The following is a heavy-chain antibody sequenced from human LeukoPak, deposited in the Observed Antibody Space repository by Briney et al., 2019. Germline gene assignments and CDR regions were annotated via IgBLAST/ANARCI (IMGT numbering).Heavy chain of an antibody. CDR1: GFTFSSYG. Sequence: GRSLRLSCAASGFTFSSYGMHWVRQAPGKGLEWVAVISYDGSNKYYADSVKGRFTISRDNSKNTLYLQMNSLRAEDTAVYYCAKDKRTDYSSSWYKGGAFDIWGQGTMVTVSS. V-gene: IGHV3-30*18. CDR3: AKDKRTDYSSSWYKGGAFDI. J-gene: IGHJ3*02. D-gene: IGHD6-13*01. CDR2: ISYDGSNK.